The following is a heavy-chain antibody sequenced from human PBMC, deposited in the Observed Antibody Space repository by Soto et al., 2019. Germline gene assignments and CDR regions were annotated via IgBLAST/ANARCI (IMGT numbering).Heavy chain of an antibody. CDR3: ARDSAYGDHAPFDY. D-gene: IGHD4-17*01. Sequence: PWWSLRLSCSASVFTFSDYYMSWIRQAPGKGLEWVSYISSSSSYTNYADSVKGRFTISRDNAKNSLYLQMNSLRAEDTAVYYCARDSAYGDHAPFDYWGQGTQVTVSS. V-gene: IGHV3-11*06. J-gene: IGHJ4*02. CDR1: VFTFSDYY. CDR2: ISSSSSYT.